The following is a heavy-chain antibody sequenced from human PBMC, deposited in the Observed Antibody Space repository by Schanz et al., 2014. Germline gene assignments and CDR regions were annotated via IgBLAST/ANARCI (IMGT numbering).Heavy chain of an antibody. D-gene: IGHD6-19*01. V-gene: IGHV3-11*01. CDR1: GFIFNDYY. J-gene: IGHJ3*02. CDR2: ISRDGTTS. Sequence: VQLVESGGDLVQPGGSLRLSCAASGFIFNDYYMNWIRQAPGKGLEWLSYISRDGTTSYYADSVKGRFTISRDNAKNSLYLEMTSLRGEDTAVYYCAKCIGWYGRCAFDIWGQGTMVTVSS. CDR3: AKCIGWYGRCAFDI.